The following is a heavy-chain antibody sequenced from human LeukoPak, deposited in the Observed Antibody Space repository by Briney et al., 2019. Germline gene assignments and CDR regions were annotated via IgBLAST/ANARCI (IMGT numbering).Heavy chain of an antibody. V-gene: IGHV4-30-4*01. D-gene: IGHD3-10*01. CDR2: IYYSGST. CDR3: ARVGGSGSYLDGFDY. Sequence: SWIRQPPGKGLEWIGYIYYSGSTYYNPSLKSRVTISVDTSKNQFSLKLSSVTAADTAVYYCARVGGSGSYLDGFDYWGQGTLVTVSS. J-gene: IGHJ4*02.